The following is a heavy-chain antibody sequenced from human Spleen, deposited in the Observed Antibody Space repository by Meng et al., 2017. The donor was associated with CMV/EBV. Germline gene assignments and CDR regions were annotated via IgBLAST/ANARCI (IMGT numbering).Heavy chain of an antibody. J-gene: IGHJ4*02. CDR2: ISYDGSTK. Sequence: GGSLRLSCAASGFTFSTYAMHWVRQAPGKGLEWVAVISYDGSTKYYADSVKGRFTISRDNSKNSLYLQMNSLRAEDTAVYYCAREFSSSSYVGFDYWGQGTLVTVSS. CDR3: AREFSSSSYVGFDY. V-gene: IGHV3-30-3*01. CDR1: GFTFSTYA. D-gene: IGHD6-13*01.